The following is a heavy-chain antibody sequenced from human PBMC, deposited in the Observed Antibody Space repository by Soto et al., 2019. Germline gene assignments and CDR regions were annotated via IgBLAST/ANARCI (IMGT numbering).Heavy chain of an antibody. CDR1: GFTFSSYA. CDR2: VSTGGGTT. CDR3: AREVKAYNHATDV. V-gene: IGHV3-23*01. Sequence: QPGGSLRLSCAASGFTFSSYAMSWVRQAPGKGLEWVSVVSTGGGTTYYADSVKGRFTVSRDNSKNTLYLQMDSLRVEDAAVYYCAREVKAYNHATDVWGQGTTVTVSS. J-gene: IGHJ6*02. D-gene: IGHD1-1*01.